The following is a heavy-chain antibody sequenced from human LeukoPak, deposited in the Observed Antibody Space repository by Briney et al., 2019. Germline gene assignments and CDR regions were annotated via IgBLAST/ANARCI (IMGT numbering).Heavy chain of an antibody. CDR2: INQEGIET. CDR1: GFSFSSYW. CDR3: ARGGPGRWPAYYFDY. V-gene: IGHV3-7*05. J-gene: IGHJ4*02. D-gene: IGHD2-15*01. Sequence: PGGSLRLSCAASGFSFSSYWMSWVRQAPGKGLEWVANINQEGIETYYVDSVKGRFTISRDNAKNSLFLQMNSLRAEDTAVYYCARGGPGRWPAYYFDYWGQGTLVTVSS.